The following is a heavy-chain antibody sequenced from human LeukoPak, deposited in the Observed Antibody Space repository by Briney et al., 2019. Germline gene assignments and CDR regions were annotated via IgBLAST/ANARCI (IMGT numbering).Heavy chain of an antibody. V-gene: IGHV1-46*01. CDR1: GYTFTSYY. Sequence: GASVKVSCKASGYTFTSYYMHWVRQAPGQGLEWMGIINPSGGSTSYAQKFQGRVTMTRDTSTSTVYMELSSLRSEDTAVYYCARGRGSGYSYGQHYYYYYYMDVWGKGTTVTVSS. D-gene: IGHD5-18*01. CDR3: ARGRGSGYSYGQHYYYYYYMDV. CDR2: INPSGGST. J-gene: IGHJ6*03.